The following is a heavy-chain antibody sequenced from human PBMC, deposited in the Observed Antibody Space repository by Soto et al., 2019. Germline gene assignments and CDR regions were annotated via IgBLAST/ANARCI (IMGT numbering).Heavy chain of an antibody. V-gene: IGHV4-30-4*01. CDR1: GGFISNGDYH. Sequence: SETLSLTCTVSGGFISNGDYHWSWIRQPPGKGLEWIGYTYPSGSTYYNASLRSRVTISIDASKNQFSLKLNSVTAADTAVYYRAREGGYDSPHGCWGQGTLVTVSS. J-gene: IGHJ4*02. D-gene: IGHD5-12*01. CDR2: TYPSGST. CDR3: AREGGYDSPHGC.